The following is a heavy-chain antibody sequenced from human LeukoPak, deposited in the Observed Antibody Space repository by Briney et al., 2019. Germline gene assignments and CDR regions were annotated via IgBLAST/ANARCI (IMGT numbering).Heavy chain of an antibody. CDR3: ARRKAASPKTAFDI. CDR2: IYYSGST. D-gene: IGHD6-13*01. V-gene: IGHV4-39*01. Sequence: SETLSLTCTVSGGSISGDHWNWIRQPPGKGLEWIGSIYYSGSTYYNPSLKSRVTISVDTSKNQFSLKLSSVTAADTAVYYCARRKAASPKTAFDIRGQGTMVTVSS. J-gene: IGHJ3*02. CDR1: GGSISGDH.